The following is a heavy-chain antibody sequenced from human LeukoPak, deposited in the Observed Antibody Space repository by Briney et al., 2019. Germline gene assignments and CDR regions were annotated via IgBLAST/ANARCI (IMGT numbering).Heavy chain of an antibody. CDR1: GGSISSSSYY. Sequence: SETLSLTCTVSGGSISSSSYYWGWIRQPPGKGLEWIGSIYYSGSTNYNPSLKSRVTISVDTSKNQFSLKLSSVTAADTAVYYCARGAPGEATMIVVAFDPWGQGTLVTVSS. V-gene: IGHV4-39*07. J-gene: IGHJ5*02. D-gene: IGHD3-22*01. CDR2: IYYSGST. CDR3: ARGAPGEATMIVVAFDP.